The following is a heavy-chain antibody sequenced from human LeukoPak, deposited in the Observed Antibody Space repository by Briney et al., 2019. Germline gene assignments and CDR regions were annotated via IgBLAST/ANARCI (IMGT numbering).Heavy chain of an antibody. CDR3: AGMDIAAADNLEYYFDY. D-gene: IGHD6-13*01. J-gene: IGHJ4*02. CDR2: IYPGASDT. Sequence: GESLKISCKGSGYSFTSYWIGWGRQMPGKGLEGMGIIYPGASDTRYSPSFQGQVTISADKSISTAYLQWSSLKASDTAMYYCAGMDIAAADNLEYYFDYWGQGTLVTVSS. V-gene: IGHV5-51*01. CDR1: GYSFTSYW.